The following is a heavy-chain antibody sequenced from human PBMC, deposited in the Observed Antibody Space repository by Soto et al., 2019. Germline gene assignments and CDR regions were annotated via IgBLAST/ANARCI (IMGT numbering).Heavy chain of an antibody. V-gene: IGHV4-31*03. CDR2: IYYSGIT. CDR3: ARVLSTSSYDH. J-gene: IGHJ4*02. CDR1: GGSISIGGYY. Sequence: QVQLQESGPGLVKPSQTLSLTCTVSGGSISIGGYYWSWIRQHPGKGLEWIGYIYYSGITHYSPSLKIRITILVDTSKNQSSLKLSSVTAAETAVYYCARVLSTSSYDHWGQGTLVSVSS. D-gene: IGHD6-6*01.